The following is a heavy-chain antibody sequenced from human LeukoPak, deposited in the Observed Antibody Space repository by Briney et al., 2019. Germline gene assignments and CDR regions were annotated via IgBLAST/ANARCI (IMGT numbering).Heavy chain of an antibody. V-gene: IGHV3-11*04. Sequence: GGSLRLSCAASGFTFSDYYMSWIRQAPGKGLEWVSYISSSGSTIYYADSVKGRFTISRDNAKNSLYLQMNSLRAEDTAVYYCARDRGLVVVQDMDVWGQGTTVTVSS. D-gene: IGHD2-2*01. CDR3: ARDRGLVVVQDMDV. J-gene: IGHJ6*02. CDR1: GFTFSDYY. CDR2: ISSSGSTI.